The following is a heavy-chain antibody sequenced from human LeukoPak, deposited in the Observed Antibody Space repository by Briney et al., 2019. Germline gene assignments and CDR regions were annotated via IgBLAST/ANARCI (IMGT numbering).Heavy chain of an antibody. CDR3: ARVQVDCSSTSCSKPRGYYYMDV. CDR1: GFTFSSYS. Sequence: GSLRLSCAASGFTFSSYSMNWVRQAPGKGLVWVSRINTDGSSTSYADSVKGRFTISRDNAKNTLYLQMNSLRAEDTAVYYCARVQVDCSSTSCSKPRGYYYMDVWGKGTTVTVSS. CDR2: INTDGSST. V-gene: IGHV3-74*01. D-gene: IGHD2-2*01. J-gene: IGHJ6*03.